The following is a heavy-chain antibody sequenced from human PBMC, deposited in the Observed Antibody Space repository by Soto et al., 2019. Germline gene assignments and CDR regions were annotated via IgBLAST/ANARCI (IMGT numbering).Heavy chain of an antibody. CDR1: GYTFTSYD. J-gene: IGHJ6*02. CDR3: ARDNVVVPAAILGGNYYYGMDV. D-gene: IGHD2-2*02. V-gene: IGHV1-8*01. Sequence: GASVKVSCKASGYTFTSYDINWVRRATGQGLEWMGWMNPNSGNTGYAQKFQGRVTMTRNTSISTAYMELSSLRSEDTAVYYCARDNVVVPAAILGGNYYYGMDVWGQGTTVTVSS. CDR2: MNPNSGNT.